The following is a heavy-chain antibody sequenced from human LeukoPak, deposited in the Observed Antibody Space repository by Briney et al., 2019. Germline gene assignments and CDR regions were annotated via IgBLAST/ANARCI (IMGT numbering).Heavy chain of an antibody. J-gene: IGHJ4*02. CDR2: IYYSERA. Sequence: SETLSLTCTVSGGSVSNYYWNWIRQVPGKGLEWIGFIYYSERATYNPSLKSRVTISINTSKNQFSLKLTSVTTADTAVYYCARSPGLELGDYWGQGTLVTVSS. CDR3: ARSPGLELGDY. D-gene: IGHD1-7*01. CDR1: GGSVSNYY. V-gene: IGHV4-59*02.